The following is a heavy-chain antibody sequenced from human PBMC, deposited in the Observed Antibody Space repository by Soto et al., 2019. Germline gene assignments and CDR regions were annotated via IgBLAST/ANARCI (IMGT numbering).Heavy chain of an antibody. Sequence: EASVKVSCKASGYTFTRYTMNWVRQAPGQRLEWMGWINPDNGNTKSSQKFQDRVIITRDTSASTAYMDLSSLRSGDTAVYYCARGIATGQLDPWGQGTLVTVSS. D-gene: IGHD2-15*01. CDR3: ARGIATGQLDP. CDR2: INPDNGNT. V-gene: IGHV1-3*01. J-gene: IGHJ5*02. CDR1: GYTFTRYT.